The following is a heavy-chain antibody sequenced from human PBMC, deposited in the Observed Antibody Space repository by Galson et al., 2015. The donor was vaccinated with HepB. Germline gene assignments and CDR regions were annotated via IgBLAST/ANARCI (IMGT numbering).Heavy chain of an antibody. V-gene: IGHV3-30-3*01. CDR1: GFPFSSFA. CDR3: ARESITMTQVDPPLDQNFQH. CDR2: ISNDGGNK. D-gene: IGHD3-22*01. J-gene: IGHJ1*01. Sequence: SLRLSCAASGFPFSSFALHWVRQAPGKGLEWVAVISNDGGNKYYADSVKGRFTISRDNSENTLYLQLNSLRTEDTAVYYCARESITMTQVDPPLDQNFQHWGQGTLVPVSS.